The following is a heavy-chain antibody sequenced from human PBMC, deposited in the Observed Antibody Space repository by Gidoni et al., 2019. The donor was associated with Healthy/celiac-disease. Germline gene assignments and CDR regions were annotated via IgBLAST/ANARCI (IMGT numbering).Heavy chain of an antibody. D-gene: IGHD1-26*01. Sequence: QLQLQESGPGLVKPSETLSLTCTVAGGPISSSSYYWGWIRQPPGKGLEWIGSIYYGGSTYYNPSLKSRVTISVDTSKNQFSLKLSSVTAADTAVYYCARSTELGLYPNWFDPWGQGTLVTVSS. V-gene: IGHV4-39*01. J-gene: IGHJ5*02. CDR1: GGPISSSSYY. CDR3: ARSTELGLYPNWFDP. CDR2: IYYGGST.